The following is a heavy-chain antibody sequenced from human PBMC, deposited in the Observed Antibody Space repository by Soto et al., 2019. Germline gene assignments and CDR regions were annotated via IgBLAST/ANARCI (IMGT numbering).Heavy chain of an antibody. CDR1: GFTFSTYD. Sequence: PGGSLRLSCAASGFTFSTYDMHWVRQATGKGLEWVSSIGSAGALMYYADSVKGRFTISRDDADNSLYLQMNSLRVEDTAVYYCASDRLARGIPGAGRIDYGGQGALVTVSS. J-gene: IGHJ4*02. D-gene: IGHD6-13*01. CDR2: IGSAGALM. CDR3: ASDRLARGIPGAGRIDY. V-gene: IGHV3-13*04.